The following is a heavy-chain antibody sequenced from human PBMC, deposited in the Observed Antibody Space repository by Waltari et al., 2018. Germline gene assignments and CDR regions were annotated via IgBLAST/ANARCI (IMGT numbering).Heavy chain of an antibody. CDR3: ARDAIRAALDH. CDR1: GGSLRRTTW. Sequence: QVQLQESGPGLVKPSGTLSLTCAVSGGSLRRTTWWSWVRPPPGRGLEWIGEIYHNGSTSYNPSLGRRVTVSVDKSKNQFSLKVTSVTAADTAVYYCARDAIRAALDHWGPGILVTVSS. CDR2: IYHNGST. D-gene: IGHD6-25*01. V-gene: IGHV4-4*02. J-gene: IGHJ4*02.